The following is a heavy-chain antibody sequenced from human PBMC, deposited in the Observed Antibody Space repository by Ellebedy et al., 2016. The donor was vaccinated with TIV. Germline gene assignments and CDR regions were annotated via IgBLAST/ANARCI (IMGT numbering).Heavy chain of an antibody. D-gene: IGHD5/OR15-5a*01. CDR3: TRDLTNIVSGDY. CDR2: INPNSGGT. CDR1: GYTFTDYY. Sequence: AASVKVSCKTSGYTFTDYYIHWVRQAPGQGLEWMAWINPNSGGTNYAQKFQGRVTVTRDKSTSTAFLELSRLRSDDTAVYYCTRDLTNIVSGDYWGQGTLVTVSS. V-gene: IGHV1-2*02. J-gene: IGHJ4*02.